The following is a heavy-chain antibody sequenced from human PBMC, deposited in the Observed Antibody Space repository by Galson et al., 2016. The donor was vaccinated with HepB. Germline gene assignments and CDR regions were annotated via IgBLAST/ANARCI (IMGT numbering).Heavy chain of an antibody. CDR2: VSYDGYSK. D-gene: IGHD3-10*01. J-gene: IGHJ6*02. CDR3: AKDVYTSGSEYGMDV. Sequence: SLRLSCAASGFTFSGYSGNWDRQAPGKGLAWVAVVSYDGYSKYCADSVKGRFTISRDNSKTTMYLQMNSLRVEDTAVYYCAKDVYTSGSEYGMDVWGQGTTVTVSS. CDR1: GFTFSGYS. V-gene: IGHV3-30*18.